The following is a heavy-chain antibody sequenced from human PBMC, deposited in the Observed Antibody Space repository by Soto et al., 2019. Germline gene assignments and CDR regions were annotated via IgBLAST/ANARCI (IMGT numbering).Heavy chain of an antibody. CDR3: AIRGYGSRGRDVNMDV. D-gene: IGHD6-13*01. CDR1: GLNYRNYE. CDR2: ISNNGAHT. J-gene: IGHJ6*03. V-gene: IGHV3-64*01. Sequence: PVGSLRLPSAALGLNYRNYERRYVRKDPGEGLEYVSGISNNGAHTDYAKSVKGRFSISRDKSESTLYLQMGSLGAEDMAVCYCAIRGYGSRGRDVNMDVWGKGTTVT.